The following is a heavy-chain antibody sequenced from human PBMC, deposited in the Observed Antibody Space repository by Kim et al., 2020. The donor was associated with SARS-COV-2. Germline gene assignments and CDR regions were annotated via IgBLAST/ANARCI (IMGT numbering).Heavy chain of an antibody. CDR1: GFTFSNAW. Sequence: GGSLRLSCAASGFTFSNAWMSWVRQAPGKGLEWVGRIKSKTDGGTTDYAAPVKGRFTISRDDSKNTLYLQMNSLKTEDTAVYYCTTDPQGYSAYYYYYGMDVWGQGTTVTVSS. CDR3: TTDPQGYSAYYYYYGMDV. CDR2: IKSKTDGGTT. J-gene: IGHJ6*02. V-gene: IGHV3-15*01. D-gene: IGHD2-15*01.